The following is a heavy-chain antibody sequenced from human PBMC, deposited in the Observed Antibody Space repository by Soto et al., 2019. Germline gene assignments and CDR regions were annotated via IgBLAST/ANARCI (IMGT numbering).Heavy chain of an antibody. J-gene: IGHJ4*02. Sequence: QITLKESGPTLVKPTQTLTLTCTFSGFSLSTSGVGVGWIRQPPGKALEWLALIYWDDVKRYSPSLMSRLTITKETSKNQVDLTMTNMDPVDTAPYYCAHQHPYYYGSGLGPTWGQGTQVPVSS. CDR2: IYWDDVK. V-gene: IGHV2-5*02. CDR1: GFSLSTSGVG. D-gene: IGHD3-10*01. CDR3: AHQHPYYYGSGLGPT.